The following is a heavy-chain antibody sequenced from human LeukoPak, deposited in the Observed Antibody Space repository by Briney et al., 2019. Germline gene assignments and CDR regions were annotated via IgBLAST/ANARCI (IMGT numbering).Heavy chain of an antibody. CDR2: INHSGST. CDR3: ARGQAKRWLQFPQIDY. Sequence: PSETLSLTCAVYGGSFSGYYWRWIRQPPGKGLEWIGEINHSGSTNYNPSLKSRVTISVDTSKNQFSLKLSSVTAADTAVYYCARGQAKRWLQFPQIDYWGQGTLVTVSS. CDR1: GGSFSGYY. V-gene: IGHV4-34*01. J-gene: IGHJ4*02. D-gene: IGHD5-24*01.